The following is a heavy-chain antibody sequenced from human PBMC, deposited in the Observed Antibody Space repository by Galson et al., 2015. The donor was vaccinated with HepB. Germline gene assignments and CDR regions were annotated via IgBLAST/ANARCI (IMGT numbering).Heavy chain of an antibody. CDR1: GFTFDDYG. CDR3: TRVPYGAARMYYFDY. D-gene: IGHD6-6*01. CDR2: IYSSGTT. V-gene: IGHV3-66*01. J-gene: IGHJ4*02. Sequence: SLTLSCAASGFTFDDYGLSWVRQAPGKGLEWVSIIYSSGTTYYADSVKGRFTISRDSSKNILFLQMDSVRADDTAVYFCTRVPYGAARMYYFDYWGQGTRVTVSS.